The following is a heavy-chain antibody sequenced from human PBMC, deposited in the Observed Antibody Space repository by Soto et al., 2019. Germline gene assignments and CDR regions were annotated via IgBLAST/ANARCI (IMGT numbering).Heavy chain of an antibody. Sequence: GGSLRLSCAASGFTFDDYAMHWVRQAPGKGLEWVSGISWNSGSIGYADSVKGRFTISRDNAKNSLYLQMNSLRAEDTALYYCAKEYGSGSYTPFDYWGQGTLVTVSS. V-gene: IGHV3-9*01. CDR3: AKEYGSGSYTPFDY. CDR2: ISWNSGSI. CDR1: GFTFDDYA. D-gene: IGHD3-10*01. J-gene: IGHJ4*02.